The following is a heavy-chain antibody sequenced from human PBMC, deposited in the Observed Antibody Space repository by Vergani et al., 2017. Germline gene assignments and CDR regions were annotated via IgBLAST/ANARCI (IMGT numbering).Heavy chain of an antibody. CDR3: ARPGGSYYYGSGSLSHFDY. D-gene: IGHD3-10*01. CDR1: GGTFSSCA. Sequence: QGQLAQSGAEVKKPGSSVKVSCKASGGTFSSCAISWVRQAPGQGLEWMGGIIPIFGTANYAQKFQGRVTITADESTSTAYMELSSLRSEDTAVYYCARPGGSYYYGSGSLSHFDYWGQGTLVTVSS. V-gene: IGHV1-69*12. CDR2: IIPIFGTA. J-gene: IGHJ4*02.